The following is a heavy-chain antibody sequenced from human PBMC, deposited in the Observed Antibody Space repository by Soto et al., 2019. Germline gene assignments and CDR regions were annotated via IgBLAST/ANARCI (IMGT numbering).Heavy chain of an antibody. J-gene: IGHJ3*02. D-gene: IGHD5-12*01. CDR3: ATVGYKQAFDI. CDR1: GDSVSSNSAA. CDR2: TYYRSKWYN. Sequence: SQTLSLTCVISGDSVSSNSAAWNWNRQSPSRGLEWLGRTYYRSKWYNDYAVSVKSRITINPDTSKNQFSLQLNSVTPEDTAVYYCATVGYKQAFDIWGQGTMVTVSS. V-gene: IGHV6-1*01.